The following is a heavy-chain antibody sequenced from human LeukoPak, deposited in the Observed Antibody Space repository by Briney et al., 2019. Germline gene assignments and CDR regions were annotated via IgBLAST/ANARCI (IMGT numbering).Heavy chain of an antibody. Sequence: GGSLRLSCAASGFTFSSHAMHWVRQAPGKGLEWVAVISYDGSNKYYADSVKGRFTISRDNSKNTLYLQMNSLRAEDTAVYYCARDYDFPTPPAYGMDVWGQGTTVTVSS. CDR1: GFTFSSHA. J-gene: IGHJ6*02. CDR3: ARDYDFPTPPAYGMDV. D-gene: IGHD2-2*01. V-gene: IGHV3-30-3*01. CDR2: ISYDGSNK.